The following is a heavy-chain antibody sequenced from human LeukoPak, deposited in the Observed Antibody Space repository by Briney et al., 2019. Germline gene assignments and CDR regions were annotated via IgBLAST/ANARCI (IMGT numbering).Heavy chain of an antibody. CDR2: IKQDGREK. CDR1: GFTFSSYW. Sequence: GGSLRLSCAASGFTFSSYWMSWVRQAPGKGLEWVADIKQDGREKYYVDSVKGRFTISRDNAKNSLYLQMNSLRAEDTAVYYCARVEDYDILTGFDYWGQGTLVTVSS. V-gene: IGHV3-7*01. D-gene: IGHD3-9*01. CDR3: ARVEDYDILTGFDY. J-gene: IGHJ4*02.